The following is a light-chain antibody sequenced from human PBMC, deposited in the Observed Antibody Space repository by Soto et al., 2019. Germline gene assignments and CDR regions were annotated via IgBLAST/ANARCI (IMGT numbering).Light chain of an antibody. Sequence: DIQMTQSPSTLSASVGDRVTITCRASQSISSWVAWYQQKPGKAPKLLIYKASSLESGAPSRFSGRGSGTEFTVTISSLQPDDFATYYCHQYSTMATFGQGTKVDIK. J-gene: IGKJ1*01. CDR1: QSISSW. CDR3: HQYSTMAT. V-gene: IGKV1-5*03. CDR2: KAS.